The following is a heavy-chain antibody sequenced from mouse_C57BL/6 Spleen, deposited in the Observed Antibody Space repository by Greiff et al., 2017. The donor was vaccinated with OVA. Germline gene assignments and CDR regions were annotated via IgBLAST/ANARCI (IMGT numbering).Heavy chain of an antibody. Sequence: VQLKQPGAELVKPGASVKLSCKASGYTFTSYWMHWVKQRPGRGLEWIGRIAPNSGGTKYNEKFKSTATLTVDKPSSTAYMQLSSLTSEDSAVYYCAREGEEYPVDDWGQGTTLTVAS. CDR2: IAPNSGGT. D-gene: IGHD5-1*01. CDR3: AREGEEYPVDD. V-gene: IGHV1-72*01. J-gene: IGHJ2*01. CDR1: GYTFTSYW.